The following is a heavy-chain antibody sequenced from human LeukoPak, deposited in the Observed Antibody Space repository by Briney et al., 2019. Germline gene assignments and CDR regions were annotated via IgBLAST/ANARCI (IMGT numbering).Heavy chain of an antibody. J-gene: IGHJ4*02. V-gene: IGHV3-74*01. CDR3: GRVLSGSYRSLDY. CDR1: GFTFSNYW. CDR2: INFDGSST. D-gene: IGHD1-26*01. Sequence: GGSLRLSCAASGFTFSNYWMHWVRQAPGKGLVWVSRINFDGSSTSYADSVKGRFTISRDNAKNTLYLQMDSLRAEDTAVYYCGRVLSGSYRSLDYWGQRTLVTVSS.